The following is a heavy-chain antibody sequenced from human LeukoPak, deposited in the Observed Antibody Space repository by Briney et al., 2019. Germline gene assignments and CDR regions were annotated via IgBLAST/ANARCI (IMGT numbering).Heavy chain of an antibody. CDR1: GFTFSSYS. V-gene: IGHV3-48*01. D-gene: IGHD2-2*01. CDR2: ISSSSSTI. J-gene: IGHJ6*03. Sequence: GGSLRLSCAASGFTFSSYSMNWVRQAPGKGLEWVSYISSSSSTIYYADSVKGRFTISRDNAKNSLYLQMNSLRAEDTAVYYCARVVPAAMAYYYYYYMDVWGKGTKVTVSS. CDR3: ARVVPAAMAYYYYYYMDV.